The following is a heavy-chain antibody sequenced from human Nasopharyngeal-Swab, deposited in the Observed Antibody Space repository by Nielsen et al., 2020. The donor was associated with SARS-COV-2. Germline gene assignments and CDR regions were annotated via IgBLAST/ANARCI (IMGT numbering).Heavy chain of an antibody. CDR1: GFIFSASA. V-gene: IGHV3-73*01. CDR3: TTDFYFDY. J-gene: IGHJ4*02. Sequence: GGSLRLSCAASGFIFSASATHWVRQASGKGLEWVGRIGDKEHNYATTYGASVQGRFTISRDDSKNTAFLQMDGLKTEDTALYYCTTDFYFDYWGQGALVTVSS. CDR2: IGDKEHNYAT.